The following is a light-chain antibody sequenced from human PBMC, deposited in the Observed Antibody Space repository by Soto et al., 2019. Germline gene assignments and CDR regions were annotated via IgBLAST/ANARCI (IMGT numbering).Light chain of an antibody. Sequence: DIQLTQSPSFLSASVGDRVTVTCPASQTINDYLAWFQKKEGKAPELLIYPASTLQGGVPSRFSGHGFGIEFTLTISRLQHEDFATYHCLQLRAYPHTFGQGTKREIK. J-gene: IGKJ2*01. CDR2: PAS. CDR1: QTINDY. CDR3: LQLRAYPHT. V-gene: IGKV1-9*01.